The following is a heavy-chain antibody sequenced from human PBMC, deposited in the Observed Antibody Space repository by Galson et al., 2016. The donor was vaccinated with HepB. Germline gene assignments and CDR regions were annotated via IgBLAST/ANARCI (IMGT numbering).Heavy chain of an antibody. V-gene: IGHV3-33*01. CDR1: GFTFSSYG. Sequence: SLRLSCAASGFTFSSYGMHWVRQAPGKGLEWVAVIWYDGSNEYYPDSVQGRFTISRDNSKNTLYLQMNSLRAEDTAVYYCARDQNPLGDYYYGMEVWGQGTTVTVSS. J-gene: IGHJ6*02. D-gene: IGHD1-26*01. CDR3: ARDQNPLGDYYYGMEV. CDR2: IWYDGSNE.